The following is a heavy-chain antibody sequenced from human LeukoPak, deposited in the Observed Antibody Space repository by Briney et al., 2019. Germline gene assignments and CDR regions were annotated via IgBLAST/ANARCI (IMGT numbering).Heavy chain of an antibody. V-gene: IGHV4-59*08. CDR3: ARLRGYSYHIDY. J-gene: IGHJ4*02. CDR2: IYYSGST. CDR1: GGSINSYY. D-gene: IGHD5-18*01. Sequence: SETLSLTCTVSGGSINSYYWSWIRQPPGKGLEWIGYIYYSGSTNYNPSLKSRVTISVDTSKNQFSLKLSSVTAADTAVYYCARLRGYSYHIDYWGQGTLVTVSS.